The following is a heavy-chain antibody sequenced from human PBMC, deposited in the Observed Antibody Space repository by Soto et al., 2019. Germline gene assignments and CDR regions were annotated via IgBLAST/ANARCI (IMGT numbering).Heavy chain of an antibody. CDR2: ISTSSDII. D-gene: IGHD2-21*01. CDR3: VRRQYSTDAFDI. Sequence: PGGSLRLSCASSGFIFSNYIMNWVRQAPGKGLEWVSYISTSSDIIHYADSVRGRFTISRGDAKNSLYVQMNSLRAEDTAVYYCVRRQYSTDAFDIWGQGTMVTVSS. J-gene: IGHJ3*02. V-gene: IGHV3-48*01. CDR1: GFIFSNYI.